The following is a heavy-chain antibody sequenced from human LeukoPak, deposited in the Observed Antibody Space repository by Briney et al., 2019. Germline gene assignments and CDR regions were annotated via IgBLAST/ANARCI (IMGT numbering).Heavy chain of an antibody. CDR2: IKQDGSEK. V-gene: IGHV3-7*01. J-gene: IGHJ1*01. D-gene: IGHD2-2*01. CDR3: ASWVVEDDLRYFQH. Sequence: GGSLRLSCAASGFTFSIYWMSWVRQAPGKGLEWVANIKQDGSEKYCVDSVKGRFTISRDNAKNSLYLQMNSLRAEDTAVYYCASWVVEDDLRYFQHWGQGTLVTVSS. CDR1: GFTFSIYW.